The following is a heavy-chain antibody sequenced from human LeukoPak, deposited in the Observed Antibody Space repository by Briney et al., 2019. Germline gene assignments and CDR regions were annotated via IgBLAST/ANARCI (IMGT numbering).Heavy chain of an antibody. CDR3: ARNPPMGGYSNYPGYYYYYMDV. J-gene: IGHJ6*03. D-gene: IGHD4-11*01. V-gene: IGHV4-39*07. Sequence: PSETLSLTCTVSGGSISSSSYYWGWIRQPPGKGLEWIGSIYYSGSTYYNPSLKSRVTISVDTSKNQFSLKLSSVTAADTAVYYCARNPPMGGYSNYPGYYYYYMDVWGKGTTVTVSS. CDR2: IYYSGST. CDR1: GGSISSSSYY.